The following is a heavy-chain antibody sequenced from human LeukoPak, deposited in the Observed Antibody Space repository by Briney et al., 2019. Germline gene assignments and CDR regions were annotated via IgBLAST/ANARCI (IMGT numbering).Heavy chain of an antibody. J-gene: IGHJ4*02. CDR1: GGSISSYY. Sequence: PSETLSLTCTVSGGSISSYYWSWIRQPPGKGLGWIAYIYYSGSTNYNPSLKSRVTISVDTSKNQFSLKLSSVAAADTAVYYCARGGDGYNYFDYWGQGTLVTVSS. CDR2: IYYSGST. D-gene: IGHD5-24*01. CDR3: ARGGDGYNYFDY. V-gene: IGHV4-59*01.